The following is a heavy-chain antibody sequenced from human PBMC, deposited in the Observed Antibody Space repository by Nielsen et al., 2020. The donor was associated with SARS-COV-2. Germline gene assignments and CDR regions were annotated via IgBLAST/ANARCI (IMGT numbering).Heavy chain of an antibody. V-gene: IGHV1-18*01. CDR1: GYTFTNYD. CDR2: ITTYNAKT. Sequence: ASVKVSCKTSGYTFTNYDIIWVRQAPGQGLEWLGWITTYNAKTTHSQKVQGRVSMTIDTSTNTAYMDLRSLTSDDTAVYYCTRTLRRAVAGTPGYWGQGTLVTVSS. J-gene: IGHJ4*02. CDR3: TRTLRRAVAGTPGY. D-gene: IGHD6-19*01.